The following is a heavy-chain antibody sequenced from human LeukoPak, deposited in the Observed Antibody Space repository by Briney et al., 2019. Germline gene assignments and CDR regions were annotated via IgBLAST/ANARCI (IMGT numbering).Heavy chain of an antibody. D-gene: IGHD5-12*01. CDR1: GYSISSGYY. V-gene: IGHV4-38-2*02. Sequence: DPSETLSLACTVSGYSISSGYYWGWIRQPPGKGLEWIGSIYYSGSTYYNPSLKSRVTISVDTSKNQFSLKLSSVTAADTAVYYCARGYSGYDYDWFDPWGQGTLVTVSS. J-gene: IGHJ5*02. CDR2: IYYSGST. CDR3: ARGYSGYDYDWFDP.